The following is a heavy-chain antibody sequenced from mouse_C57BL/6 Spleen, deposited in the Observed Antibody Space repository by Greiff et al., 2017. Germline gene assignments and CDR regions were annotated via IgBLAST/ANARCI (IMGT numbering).Heavy chain of an antibody. CDR2: IRNKANGYTT. Sequence: EVKLVESGGGLVQPGGSLSLSCAASGFTFTDYYMSWVRQPPGKALEWLGFIRNKANGYTTEYSASVKGRFTISRDNSQSILYLQMNALRAEDSATYYCARSYYPYYFDYWGQGTTLTVSS. CDR1: GFTFTDYY. CDR3: ARSYYPYYFDY. J-gene: IGHJ2*01. V-gene: IGHV7-3*01. D-gene: IGHD2-10*01.